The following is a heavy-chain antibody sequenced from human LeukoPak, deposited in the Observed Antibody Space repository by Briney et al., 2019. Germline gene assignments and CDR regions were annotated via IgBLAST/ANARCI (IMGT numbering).Heavy chain of an antibody. V-gene: IGHV3-21*01. CDR2: ISSSSSYI. CDR3: AREYYYDSSGYSRWHYFDY. Sequence: GGSLRLSCAASGFTFSSYSMNWVRQAPGRGLEWVSSISSSSSYIYYADSVKGRFTISRDNGKNSMYLQMNSLRAEDTAVYYCAREYYYDSSGYSRWHYFDYWGQGTLVTVSS. CDR1: GFTFSSYS. J-gene: IGHJ4*02. D-gene: IGHD3-22*01.